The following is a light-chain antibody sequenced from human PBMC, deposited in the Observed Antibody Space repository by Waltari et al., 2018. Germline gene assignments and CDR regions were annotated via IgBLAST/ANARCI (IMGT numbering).Light chain of an antibody. V-gene: IGLV1-51*01. Sequence: QFVLTQPPSVSAAPGQKVTISCSGSTSNIGNNYISWYQQLPGTAPKLLIYDNVNRPSGIPDRFSGSKSGTSATLGITGLQTGDEADYYCAAWDTSLDGYVFGTGTKVTVL. J-gene: IGLJ1*01. CDR1: TSNIGNNY. CDR3: AAWDTSLDGYV. CDR2: DNV.